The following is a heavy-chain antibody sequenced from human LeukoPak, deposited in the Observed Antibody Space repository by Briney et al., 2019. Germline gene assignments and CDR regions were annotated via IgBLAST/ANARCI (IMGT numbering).Heavy chain of an antibody. V-gene: IGHV1-46*01. CDR3: ARDLIPSIAAAGTLFY. CDR1: GYTFTGYY. J-gene: IGHJ4*02. D-gene: IGHD6-13*01. CDR2: INPSGGST. Sequence: ASVKVSCKASGYTFTGYYMHWVRQAPGQGLEWMGIINPSGGSTSYAQKFQGRVTMTRDTSTSTVYMELSSLRSEDTAVYYCARDLIPSIAAAGTLFYWGQGTLVTVSS.